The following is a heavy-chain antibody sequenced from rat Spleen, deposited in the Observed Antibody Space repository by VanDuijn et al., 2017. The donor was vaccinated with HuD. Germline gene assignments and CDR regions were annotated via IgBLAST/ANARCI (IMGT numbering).Heavy chain of an antibody. J-gene: IGHJ2*01. D-gene: IGHD5-1*01. CDR2: ISSGGST. CDR1: GFSLTSNG. CDR3: TREGKLGVRGYYFDY. V-gene: IGHV2S12*01. Sequence: QVQLKESGPGLVQPSQTLSLTCTVSGFSLTSNGVSWVRQPPGKGLEWIAAISSGGSTYYNSALKSQLNINRDTSKSQVFLKMNSLQTEDTAIYFCTREGKLGVRGYYFDYWGQGVMVTVSS.